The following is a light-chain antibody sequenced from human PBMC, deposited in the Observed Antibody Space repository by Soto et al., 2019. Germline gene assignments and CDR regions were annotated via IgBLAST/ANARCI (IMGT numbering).Light chain of an antibody. CDR2: GVY. J-gene: IGKJ1*01. CDR1: QSVSSN. V-gene: IGKV3D-15*01. CDR3: QQYHSWPPRT. Sequence: EIVMTQSPTILSVSPGERATLSCRASQSVSSNLAWYQQKPGQAPRLLIYGVYTRAPGIPARFSGSGSGTESTLTISSLQSGDFAVYYCQQYHSWPPRTFGQGTKVDIK.